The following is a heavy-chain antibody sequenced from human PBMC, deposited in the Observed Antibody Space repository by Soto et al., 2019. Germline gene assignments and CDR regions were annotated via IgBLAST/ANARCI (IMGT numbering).Heavy chain of an antibody. CDR2: IYYSGST. V-gene: IGHV4-30-4*01. Sequence: QVQLQESGPGLVKPSQTLSLTCTVSGGSISSGDYYWSWIRQPPGKGLECIGYIYYSGSTYYKSSLKCRVIISIDTSKNQFSLKLSSVTAADTAVYYCARKGWPDVFDIWGQGAMVTVSS. CDR3: ARKGWPDVFDI. J-gene: IGHJ3*02. CDR1: GGSISSGDYY.